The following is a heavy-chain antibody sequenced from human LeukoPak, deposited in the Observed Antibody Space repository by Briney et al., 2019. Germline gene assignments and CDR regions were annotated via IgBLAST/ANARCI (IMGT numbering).Heavy chain of an antibody. CDR2: INPNTGGT. Sequence: ASVKVSCKASGYTFTGYYMHWVRQAPGQGLEWMGWINPNTGGTNYAQKFQGRVTMTRDTSISTTYMELSRLRSDDTAVYCCASQPYYFDSSGYYDYWGQGTLVTVSS. CDR3: ASQPYYFDSSGYYDY. D-gene: IGHD3-22*01. CDR1: GYTFTGYY. J-gene: IGHJ4*02. V-gene: IGHV1-2*02.